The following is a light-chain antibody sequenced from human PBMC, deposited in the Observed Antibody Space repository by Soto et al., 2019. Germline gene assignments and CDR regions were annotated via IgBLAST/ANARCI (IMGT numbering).Light chain of an antibody. CDR1: QDITNA. V-gene: IGKV1-33*01. CDR2: AAA. J-gene: IGKJ3*01. Sequence: DIPMTQSPSSLSAPVGDRVTITCQASQDITNALNWYQQKPGKAPKLLIYAAANLETGVPSRFSGSGSGTDFTFTISGLQPEDVATYYCLQYVSLPFTFGPGTKVDLK. CDR3: LQYVSLPFT.